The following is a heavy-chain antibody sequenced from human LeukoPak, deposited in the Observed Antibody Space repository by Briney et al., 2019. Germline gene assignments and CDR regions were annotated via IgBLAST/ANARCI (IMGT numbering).Heavy chain of an antibody. D-gene: IGHD6-19*01. J-gene: IGHJ3*02. CDR3: ARVVAGSSGWANAFDI. CDR2: IIPILGIA. CDR1: GGTFSSYA. Sequence: SVKVSCKASGGTFSSYAISWVRQAPGQGLEWMGRIIPILGIANYAQKFQGRVTITADKSTSTAYMELSSLRSEDTAVYYCARVVAGSSGWANAFDIWGQGTMVTVSS. V-gene: IGHV1-69*04.